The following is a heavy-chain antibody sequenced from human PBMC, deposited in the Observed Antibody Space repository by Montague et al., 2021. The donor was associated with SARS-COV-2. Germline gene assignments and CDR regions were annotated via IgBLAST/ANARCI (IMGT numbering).Heavy chain of an antibody. Sequence: SENLSLTCTVSGGSISSYYWNWIRQSPGKGLEWIGYIYYSGSTKYNPSLKSRVTISVDTSKSQMSLRLNSVTAADTAVYYCAGDRGRFWHFDLWGRGTLVTVSS. V-gene: IGHV4-59*01. CDR3: AGDRGRFWHFDL. D-gene: IGHD5-12*01. J-gene: IGHJ2*01. CDR2: IYYSGST. CDR1: GGSISSYY.